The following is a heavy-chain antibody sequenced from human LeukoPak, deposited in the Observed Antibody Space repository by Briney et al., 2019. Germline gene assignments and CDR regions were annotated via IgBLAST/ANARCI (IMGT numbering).Heavy chain of an antibody. V-gene: IGHV4-34*01. CDR2: INHSGST. CDR1: GGSFSGYY. J-gene: IGHJ4*02. Sequence: PSETLSLTCAVYGGSFSGYYWSWIRQPPGKGLEWIGEINHSGSTNYNPSLKSRVTISVDTSKNQFSLKLSSVTAADTAVYYCARGSPSSYYFDYWGQGTLVTVSS. CDR3: ARGSPSSYYFDY.